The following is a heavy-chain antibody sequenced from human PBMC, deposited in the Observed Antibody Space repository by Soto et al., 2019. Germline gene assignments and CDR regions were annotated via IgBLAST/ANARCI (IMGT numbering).Heavy chain of an antibody. CDR3: ARVARDDGGPPFDY. CDR2: IIPIFGTA. CDR1: GGHFSSYA. J-gene: IGHJ4*02. Sequence: QVQLVQSGAEVKKPGSSVKGSCKASGGHFSSYAISWVRQAPGQGLAWMGGIIPIFGTANYAQKFQGRVTITADESTSTAYMELSSLRSEDTAVYYCARVARDDGGPPFDYWGQVTLVTVAA. D-gene: IGHD4-17*01. V-gene: IGHV1-69*01.